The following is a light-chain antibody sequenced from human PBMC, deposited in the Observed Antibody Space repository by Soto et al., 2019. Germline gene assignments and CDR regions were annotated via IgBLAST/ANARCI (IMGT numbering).Light chain of an antibody. J-gene: IGLJ1*01. V-gene: IGLV1-40*01. CDR1: NSNIGAGYD. Sequence: QYVLTKPPSLSGAPGQRVTISCTGSNSNIGAGYDVHWYQQLPGTAPKLLIYGNSNRPSGVPDRFSGSKSGTSASLATTGLQAEDEADYYCSSYRTGSAFYVFGSGTKVTVL. CDR3: SSYRTGSAFYV. CDR2: GNS.